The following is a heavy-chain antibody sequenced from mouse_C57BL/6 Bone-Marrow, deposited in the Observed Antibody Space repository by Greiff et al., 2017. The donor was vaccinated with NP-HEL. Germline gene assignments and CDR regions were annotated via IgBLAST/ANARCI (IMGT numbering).Heavy chain of an antibody. V-gene: IGHV1-12*01. D-gene: IGHD1-1*01. CDR1: GYTFTSYN. J-gene: IGHJ1*03. CDR3: ARGLIPYYYGSSYWYFDV. Sequence: QVQLQQSGAELVRPGASVKMSCKASGYTFTSYNMHWVKQTPRQGLEWIGAIYPGNGDTSYNQKFKGKATLTVDKSSSTAYMQLSSLTSEDSAVYFCARGLIPYYYGSSYWYFDVWGTGTTVTVSS. CDR2: IYPGNGDT.